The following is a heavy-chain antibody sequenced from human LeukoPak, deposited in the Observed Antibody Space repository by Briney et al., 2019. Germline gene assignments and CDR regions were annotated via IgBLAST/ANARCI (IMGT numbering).Heavy chain of an antibody. CDR3: AKDRDLDYYYYMDV. D-gene: IGHD3-10*01. CDR2: ITGSGHRI. CDR1: GFTFHSYA. J-gene: IGHJ6*03. V-gene: IGHV3-23*01. Sequence: QTGGSLRLSCAASGFTFHSYAMTWVRQAPGKGLEWVSAITGSGHRIYYADSVRGRFTISRDNSKNTLFLQMHGLRAEDTAMYYCAKDRDLDYYYYMDVWGNGTTVTVSS.